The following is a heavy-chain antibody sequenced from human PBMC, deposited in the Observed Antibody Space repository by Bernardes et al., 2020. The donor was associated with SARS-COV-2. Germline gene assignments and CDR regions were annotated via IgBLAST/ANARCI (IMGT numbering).Heavy chain of an antibody. V-gene: IGHV3-23*01. D-gene: IGHD6-19*01. CDR3: AKERRYNSAWYPIQFDY. CDR1: GFTSSSYA. CDR2: ITGSDGTT. Sequence: GGSLRLSCAASGFTSSSYAMTRVRQAPGKGLEWVTAITGSDGTTYYADSVKGRFTISRDNSKNTLYLQMNSLRAEDTAVYFCAKERRYNSAWYPIQFDYWGQGTLVTVSS. J-gene: IGHJ4*02.